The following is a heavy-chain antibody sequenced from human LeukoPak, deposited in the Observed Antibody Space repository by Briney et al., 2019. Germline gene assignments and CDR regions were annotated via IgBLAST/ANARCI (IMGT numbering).Heavy chain of an antibody. V-gene: IGHV4-59*08. Sequence: SETLSLTCTVSGGSISSYYWSWIRQPPGKGLEWSGYIYYSGSTNYNPSLKSRVTISVDTSKNQFSLKLSSVTAADTAVYYCARHSSGWHGGDYWGQGTLVAVSS. CDR3: ARHSSGWHGGDY. J-gene: IGHJ4*02. CDR2: IYYSGST. CDR1: GGSISSYY. D-gene: IGHD6-19*01.